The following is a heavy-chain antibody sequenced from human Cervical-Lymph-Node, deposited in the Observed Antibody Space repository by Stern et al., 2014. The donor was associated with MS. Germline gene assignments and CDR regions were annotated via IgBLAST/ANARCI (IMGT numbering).Heavy chain of an antibody. V-gene: IGHV1-69*01. CDR2: LAMTYGAT. CDR1: GDSFSTKS. CDR3: ARENGGWSHHSWFDP. Sequence: QVQLVQSGPDIKPPWSSVKVSCKASGDSFSTKSISWVRQAPGQVPEWMSALAMTYGATDYAQKFQGRITLTADVAANTAYLDLSGLRSDDSAVYYCARENGGWSHHSWFDPWGQGTRVIVSS. D-gene: IGHD2-8*01. J-gene: IGHJ5*02.